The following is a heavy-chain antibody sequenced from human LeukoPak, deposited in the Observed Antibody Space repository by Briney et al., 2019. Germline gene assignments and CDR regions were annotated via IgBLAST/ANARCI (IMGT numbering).Heavy chain of an antibody. CDR2: IIPMSGTT. D-gene: IGHD3-22*01. V-gene: IGHV1-69*13. J-gene: IGHJ5*02. Sequence: SVKVSCKTSGGSFINYGISWVRQAPGQGLEWMGGIIPMSGTTNYAQKFQGRVAISADVSTSTSYMELSRLRSDDTAVYYCAREGNYYDRGDWFDPWGQGTLVTVSS. CDR1: GGSFINYG. CDR3: AREGNYYDRGDWFDP.